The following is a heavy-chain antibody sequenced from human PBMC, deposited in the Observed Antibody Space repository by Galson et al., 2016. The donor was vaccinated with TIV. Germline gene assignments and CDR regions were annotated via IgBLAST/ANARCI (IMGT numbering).Heavy chain of an antibody. CDR2: ISGSGGST. J-gene: IGHJ4*02. Sequence: SLRLSCAASGFTFSSYAMSWVRQAPGKGLEWVAAISGSGGSTYYVDSVKGRFTISRDNSKNTVYLQMNSLRAEDTAVNYCAKNRKTIDYWGQGTLVTVSS. D-gene: IGHD2/OR15-2a*01. CDR3: AKNRKTIDY. CDR1: GFTFSSYA. V-gene: IGHV3-23*01.